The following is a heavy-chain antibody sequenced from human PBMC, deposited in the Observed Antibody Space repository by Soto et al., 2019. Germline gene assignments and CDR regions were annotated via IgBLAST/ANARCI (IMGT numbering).Heavy chain of an antibody. J-gene: IGHJ4*02. Sequence: WGSLRLSCVSSGFIFSNNGMHWVRQTPGKGLEWVAFMSYDGSDTFYADSVKGRFTISRDNSKNTLFLHSVTAADTAVYFCARGEGNSYYAYHFDTWGQGALVTVSS. CDR3: ARGEGNSYYAYHFDT. CDR2: MSYDGSDT. D-gene: IGHD2-21*01. V-gene: IGHV3-30*03. CDR1: GFIFSNNG.